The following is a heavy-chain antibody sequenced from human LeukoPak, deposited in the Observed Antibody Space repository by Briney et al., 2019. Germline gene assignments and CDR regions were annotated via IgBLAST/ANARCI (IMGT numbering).Heavy chain of an antibody. CDR2: INLDGSQK. D-gene: IGHD4/OR15-4a*01. J-gene: IGHJ4*02. CDR3: ARDVDYANPRHDY. CDR1: GFTVFNYW. V-gene: IGHV3-7*01. Sequence: SGRSLRLPCAASGFTVFNYWMSWVRQAPGKGLEWVANINLDGSQKYYVDSLKGRFTISGDNAKNSLYLQMNSLRAEDTAVYYCARDVDYANPRHDYWGQGTLVTVSS.